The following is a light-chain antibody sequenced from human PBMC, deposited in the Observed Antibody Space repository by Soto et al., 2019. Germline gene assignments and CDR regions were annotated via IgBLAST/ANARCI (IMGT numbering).Light chain of an antibody. V-gene: IGKV1-39*01. CDR2: AAS. CDR3: QQSYSTPLT. CDR1: QSISNY. Sequence: DIQMTQSPSSLFASVGDRVTITCRASQSISNYLNWYQQNPGKAPNLLIYAASSLQSGVPSRFSGSGSGTDFTFTISSLQPEDFATYSCQQSYSTPLTFGGGTKVEIK. J-gene: IGKJ4*01.